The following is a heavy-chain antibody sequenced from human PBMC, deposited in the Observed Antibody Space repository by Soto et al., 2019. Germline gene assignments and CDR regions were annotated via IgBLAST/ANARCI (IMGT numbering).Heavy chain of an antibody. V-gene: IGHV1-46*01. CDR1: GYTFTDSY. CDR3: ARDEGAAMGFQY. D-gene: IGHD5-18*01. Sequence: QVQLVQSGAEVKEPGASVRLSCKASGYTFTDSYIHWVGQAPGQGLEWMAVINPVGGSTTYIQKFQGRATLTSDMSTTTVHMVLSALRSDDTATYYCARDEGAAMGFQYCGQGTPVNVFS. J-gene: IGHJ4*02. CDR2: INPVGGST.